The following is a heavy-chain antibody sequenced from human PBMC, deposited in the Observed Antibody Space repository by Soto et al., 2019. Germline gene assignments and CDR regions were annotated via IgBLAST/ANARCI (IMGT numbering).Heavy chain of an antibody. V-gene: IGHV1-8*01. CDR2: MNPNSGNT. CDR3: ARGNIVVVVAAHYYYMDV. J-gene: IGHJ6*03. D-gene: IGHD2-15*01. Sequence: QVQLVQSGAEVKKPGASVKVSCKASGYTFTSYDINWVRQATGQGLEWMGWMNPNSGNTGYAQKFPGRVTMTRNTSISTAYMELSSLRSEDTAVYYCARGNIVVVVAAHYYYMDVWGKGTTVTVSS. CDR1: GYTFTSYD.